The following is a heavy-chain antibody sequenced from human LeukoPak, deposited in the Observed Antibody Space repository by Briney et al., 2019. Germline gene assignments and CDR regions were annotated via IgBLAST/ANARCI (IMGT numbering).Heavy chain of an antibody. D-gene: IGHD3-10*01. V-gene: IGHV3-74*03. CDR2: ISSDGSIT. CDR1: GCTFSGHW. CDR3: ARSGYYNGYDY. J-gene: IGHJ4*02. Sequence: GGSLTLSCVASGCTFSGHWMHWVRQVPGKGLMGVSRISSDGSITTYADSVKGRFTISRDIARNTLYLQMNRLTADDTALYYCARSGYYNGYDYWGQGTLVTVSS.